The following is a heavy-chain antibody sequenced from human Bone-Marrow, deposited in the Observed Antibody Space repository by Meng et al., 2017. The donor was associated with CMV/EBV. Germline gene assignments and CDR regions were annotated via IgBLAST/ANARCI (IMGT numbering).Heavy chain of an antibody. D-gene: IGHD1-26*01. CDR2: ISSSSSYI. V-gene: IGHV3-21*01. J-gene: IGHJ6*02. CDR1: GFTFSSYS. CDR3: ARDIRGSYSVYYYGMDV. Sequence: GESLKISCAASGFTFSSYSMNWVRQAPGKGLEWVSSISSSSSYIYYADSVKGRFTISRDNAKNSLYLQMNSLRAEDTAVYYCARDIRGSYSVYYYGMDVWAQGPTATVPS.